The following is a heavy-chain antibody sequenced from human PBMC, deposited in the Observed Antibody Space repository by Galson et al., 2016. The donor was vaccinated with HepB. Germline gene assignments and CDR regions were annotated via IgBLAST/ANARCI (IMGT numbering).Heavy chain of an antibody. CDR2: ISSSTTYI. Sequence: SLRLSCAASGFTFSSYNLNWVRQAPGKGLEWVSSISSSTTYIYYADSLKGRFTISRDNAKNSLHLQMNSLRVEDTAVYYCTSDRECWGITMVRGALDYWGQGTLVTVSS. D-gene: IGHD3-10*01. V-gene: IGHV3-21*01. CDR3: TSDRECWGITMVRGALDY. J-gene: IGHJ4*02. CDR1: GFTFSSYN.